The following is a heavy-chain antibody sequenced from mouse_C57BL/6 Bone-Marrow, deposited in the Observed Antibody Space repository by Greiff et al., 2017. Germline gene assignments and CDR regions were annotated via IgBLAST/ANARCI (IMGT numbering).Heavy chain of an antibody. CDR1: GYTFTSYW. CDR3: ARITAVVATFDY. CDR2: IDPSDSYT. D-gene: IGHD1-1*01. J-gene: IGHJ2*01. V-gene: IGHV1-69*01. Sequence: QVQLQQPGAELVMPGASVKLSCKASGYTFTSYWMHWVKQRPGQGLEWIGEIDPSDSYTNYNQKFKGKSTLTVDKSSSTAYMQLSSLTSEDSAVYYCARITAVVATFDYWGKGTTLTVSS.